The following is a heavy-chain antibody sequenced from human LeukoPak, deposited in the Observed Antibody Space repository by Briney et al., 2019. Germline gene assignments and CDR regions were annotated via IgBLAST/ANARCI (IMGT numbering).Heavy chain of an antibody. CDR1: GIPFSSYG. V-gene: IGHV3-20*04. CDR3: TRDPRHFDS. D-gene: IGHD6-6*01. Sequence: GGSLRLSCAASGIPFSSYGMRWVRQAPGKGLEWVSGINWNGGSTGYADSVKGRFTISRDNAKNSLYLQMSSLRVEDTAVYYCTRDPRHFDSCGQGTLVTVSS. CDR2: INWNGGST. J-gene: IGHJ5*01.